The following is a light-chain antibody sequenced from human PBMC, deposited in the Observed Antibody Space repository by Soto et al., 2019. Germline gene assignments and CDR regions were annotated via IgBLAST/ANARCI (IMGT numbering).Light chain of an antibody. CDR3: QQYKNWPL. CDR2: GAS. Sequence: MMQSPATLSVSPGERLTLSCRTSHSVNSHVAWYQQKPGQAPRLLLYGASTRATGIPVRLSGSGFGTEFTLTISSLQSEDFAVDYCQQYKNWPLFGQGTRLEIK. V-gene: IGKV3-15*01. CDR1: HSVNSH. J-gene: IGKJ5*01.